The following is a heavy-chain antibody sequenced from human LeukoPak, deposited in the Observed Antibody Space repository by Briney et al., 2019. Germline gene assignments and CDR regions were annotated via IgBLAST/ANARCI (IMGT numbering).Heavy chain of an antibody. V-gene: IGHV3-33*06. CDR1: GYTFSSYG. J-gene: IGHJ3*02. Sequence: PGGSLRLSCAASGYTFSSYGMHWVRQAPGKGLEWVAVIWYDGSNKYYADSVKGRFTISRDNSKNTLYLQMNSLRAEDTAVYYCAKDPGAFDIWGQGTMVTVSS. CDR3: AKDPGAFDI. CDR2: IWYDGSNK.